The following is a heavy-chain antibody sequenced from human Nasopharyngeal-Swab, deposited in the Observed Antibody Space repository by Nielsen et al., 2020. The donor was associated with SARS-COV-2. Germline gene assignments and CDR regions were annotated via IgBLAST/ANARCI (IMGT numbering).Heavy chain of an antibody. Sequence: WIRQPPGKGLEWIGEINHSGSTNYNPSLKSRVTISVDKSKNQFSLKLSSVTAADTAVYYCASQIEARFDYWGQGTLVTVSS. D-gene: IGHD6-6*01. J-gene: IGHJ4*02. CDR2: INHSGST. V-gene: IGHV4-4*02. CDR3: ASQIEARFDY.